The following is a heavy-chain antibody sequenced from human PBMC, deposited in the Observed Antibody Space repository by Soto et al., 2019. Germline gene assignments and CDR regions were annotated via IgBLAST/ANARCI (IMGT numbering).Heavy chain of an antibody. D-gene: IGHD6-6*01. CDR3: ARDSVAAHPYYYYGMDV. CDR1: GGSISSGGYY. Sequence: TLSLTCTVSGGSISSGGYYWSWIRQHPGKGLEWIGYIYYSGSTYYNPSLKSRVTISVDTSKNQFSLKLSSVTAADTAVYYCARDSVAAHPYYYYGMDVWGQGTTVTVSS. CDR2: IYYSGST. J-gene: IGHJ6*02. V-gene: IGHV4-31*03.